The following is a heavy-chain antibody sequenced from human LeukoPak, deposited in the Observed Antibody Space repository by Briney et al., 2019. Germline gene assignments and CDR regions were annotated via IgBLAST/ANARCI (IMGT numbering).Heavy chain of an antibody. Sequence: GGSLRLSCAASGFTFSDYAMSWVRQAPGKGLQWVSLISGTGGSTSYVDSVRGRFTVSRDNAKNTLYLQMNSLRAEDTALYYCARPYFDSSGYSYPGVWGQGTLVTVSS. CDR1: GFTFSDYA. CDR2: ISGTGGST. D-gene: IGHD3-22*01. J-gene: IGHJ4*02. V-gene: IGHV3-23*01. CDR3: ARPYFDSSGYSYPGV.